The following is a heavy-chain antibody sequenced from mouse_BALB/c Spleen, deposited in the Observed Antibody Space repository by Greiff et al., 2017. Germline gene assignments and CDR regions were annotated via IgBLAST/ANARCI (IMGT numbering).Heavy chain of an antibody. CDR1: GFTFSSFG. Sequence: EVHLVESGGGLVQPGGSRKLSCAASGFTFSSFGMHWVRQAPEKGLEWVAYISSGSSTIYYADTVKGRFTISRDNPKNTLFLQMTSLRSEDTAMYYCASPPYGNYVGNWFAYWGQGTLVTVSA. CDR2: ISSGSSTI. V-gene: IGHV5-17*02. D-gene: IGHD2-10*02. CDR3: ASPPYGNYVGNWFAY. J-gene: IGHJ3*01.